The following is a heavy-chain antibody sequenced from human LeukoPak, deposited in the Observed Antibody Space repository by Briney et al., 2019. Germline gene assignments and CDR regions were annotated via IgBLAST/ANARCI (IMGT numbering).Heavy chain of an antibody. CDR3: XXXHXXXSGXYDPDLDAFDI. Sequence: GASVTXSCKASGYTFTSYGISWVRQAPGQGLEWMGWISAYNGNTNYAQKLQGRVTMTTDTSTSTAYMELRSLRSDETAVYDCXXXHXXXSGXYDPDLDAFDIWGQGTMVTVSS. J-gene: IGHJ3*02. V-gene: IGHV1-18*01. CDR2: ISAYNGNT. CDR1: GYTFTSYG. D-gene: IGHD6-19*01.